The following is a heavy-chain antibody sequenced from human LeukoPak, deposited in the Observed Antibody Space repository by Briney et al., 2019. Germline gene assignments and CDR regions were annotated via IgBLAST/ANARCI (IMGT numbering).Heavy chain of an antibody. CDR2: INSDGSST. CDR3: ARAFQQGYYDFWSGYENWFDP. CDR1: GFTFSSYW. V-gene: IGHV3-74*01. D-gene: IGHD3-3*01. Sequence: GGSLRLSCAASGFTFSSYWMHWVRQAPGKGLVWVSRINSDGSSTSYADSVKGRFTIPRDNAKNTLYLQMNSLRAEDTAVYYCARAFQQGYYDFWSGYENWFDPWGQGTLVTVSS. J-gene: IGHJ5*02.